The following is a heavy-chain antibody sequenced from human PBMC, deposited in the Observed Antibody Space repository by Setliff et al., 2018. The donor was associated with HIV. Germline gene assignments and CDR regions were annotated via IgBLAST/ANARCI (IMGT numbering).Heavy chain of an antibody. CDR3: AREGKYSGSYPDAFDI. CDR2: IYPSGAT. J-gene: IGHJ3*02. CDR1: GDSVSSSSNY. D-gene: IGHD1-26*01. Sequence: SETLSLTCTVSGDSVSSSSNYWSWIRQPAGKGLEWIGRIYPSGATNYNPSLNNRVTISVDTSKNQFCSVTAADTAVYYCAREGKYSGSYPDAFDIWGQGTMVTVSS. V-gene: IGHV4-61*02.